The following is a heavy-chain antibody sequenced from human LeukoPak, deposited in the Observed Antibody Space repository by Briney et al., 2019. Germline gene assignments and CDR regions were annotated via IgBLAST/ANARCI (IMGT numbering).Heavy chain of an antibody. CDR1: VGSIISGSYY. CDR2: IYTSGST. V-gene: IGHV4-61*02. CDR3: ASGSMTTRTGYFDY. D-gene: IGHD4-11*01. J-gene: IGHJ4*02. Sequence: PSQTLSLTCTVSVGSIISGSYYWSWIRQPAGKGLEWIGRIYTSGSTNYNPSLKSRVTISVDTSKNQFSLKLSSVTAADTAVYYCASGSMTTRTGYFDYWGQGTLVTVSS.